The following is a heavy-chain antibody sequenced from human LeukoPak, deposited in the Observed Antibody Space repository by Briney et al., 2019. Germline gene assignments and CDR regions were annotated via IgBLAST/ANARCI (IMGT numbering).Heavy chain of an antibody. D-gene: IGHD6-13*01. J-gene: IGHJ6*02. CDR2: MNPNSGNT. CDR3: ARGRSSSWYGYYGMDV. V-gene: IGHV1-8*01. CDR1: GYTFTSYD. Sequence: ASVTVSCKASGYTFTSYDINWVRQATGQGLEWMGWMNPNSGNTGYAQKFQGRVTMTRNTSISTAYMELSSLRSEDTAVYYCARGRSSSWYGYYGMDVWGQGTTVTVSS.